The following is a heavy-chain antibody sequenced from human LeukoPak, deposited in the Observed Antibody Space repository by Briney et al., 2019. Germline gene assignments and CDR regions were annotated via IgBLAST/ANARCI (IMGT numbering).Heavy chain of an antibody. CDR3: ARVEQGEWELLGY. D-gene: IGHD1-26*01. Sequence: VSVKVSCKASGYTFTSYDINWVRQATGQGLEWMGWMNPNSGNTGYAQKFQGRVTMTRNTSISTAYMELSSLRSEDTAVYYCARVEQGEWELLGYWGQGTLVTVSS. CDR1: GYTFTSYD. CDR2: MNPNSGNT. V-gene: IGHV1-8*01. J-gene: IGHJ4*02.